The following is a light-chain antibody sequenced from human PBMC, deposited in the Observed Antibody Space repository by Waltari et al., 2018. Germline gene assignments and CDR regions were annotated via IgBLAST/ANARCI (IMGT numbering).Light chain of an antibody. J-gene: IGKJ2*01. CDR2: MAF. CDR1: QSVVTC. V-gene: IGKV1-5*03. Sequence: DIQLTHSPSTLSASVGDRDTIPGRASQSVVTCLDWYQQKPGQAPKLLIYMAFTVESGVPSRFSGSGSGTEFTITISSLQPDDFATYSYHQYSSFSTFGQGTKL. CDR3: HQYSSFST.